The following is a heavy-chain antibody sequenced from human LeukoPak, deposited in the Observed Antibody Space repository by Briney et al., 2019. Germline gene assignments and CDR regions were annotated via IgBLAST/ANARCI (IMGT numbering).Heavy chain of an antibody. CDR2: FYYSGST. Sequence: PSETLSLTCTVSGGSISSYYWSWIRQPPGKGLEWIGFFYYSGSTTYNPSLKSRVTISVDTSKNQFSLKLTSVTAADTAVYYCARFRMATGFDYWGQGTLVTVSS. D-gene: IGHD5-24*01. J-gene: IGHJ4*02. CDR3: ARFRMATGFDY. CDR1: GGSISSYY. V-gene: IGHV4-59*01.